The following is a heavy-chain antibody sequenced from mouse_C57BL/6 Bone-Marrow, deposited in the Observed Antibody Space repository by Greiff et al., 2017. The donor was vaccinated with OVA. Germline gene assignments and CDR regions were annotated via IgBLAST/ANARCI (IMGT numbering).Heavy chain of an antibody. D-gene: IGHD1-1*01. CDR1: GYTFTSYW. V-gene: IGHV1-55*01. CDR2: IYPGSGST. CDR3: ARKGYYGGVWFAY. Sequence: QVQLQQPGAELVRPGSSVKLSCKASGYTFTSYWMHWVKQRPIQGLEWIGDIYPGSGSTNYNEKFKSKATLTVDTSSSTAYMQLSSLTSEDSAVYYCARKGYYGGVWFAYWGQGTLVTVSA. J-gene: IGHJ3*01.